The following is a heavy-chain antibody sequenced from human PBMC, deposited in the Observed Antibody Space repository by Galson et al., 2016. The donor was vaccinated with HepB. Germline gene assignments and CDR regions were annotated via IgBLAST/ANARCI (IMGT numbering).Heavy chain of an antibody. CDR2: IWDDGSQK. Sequence: SLRLSCAASGFSFRTFAMNWVRQAPGKGLEWVAVIWDDGSQKYVAESLRGRFSISRDNSKNTLYFHMNNLRADDTAVYYCARPQWNIVVSGGMDVWGQGTTVAVSS. D-gene: IGHD2-21*01. CDR1: GFSFRTFA. CDR3: ARPQWNIVVSGGMDV. J-gene: IGHJ6*02. V-gene: IGHV3-33*01.